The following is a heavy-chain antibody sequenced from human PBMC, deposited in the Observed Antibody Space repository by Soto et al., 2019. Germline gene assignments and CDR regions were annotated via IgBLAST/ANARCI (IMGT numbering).Heavy chain of an antibody. V-gene: IGHV3-21*06. Sequence: GGSLRLSCVVSGFTFSGYSMAWVRQAPGRGLEWVASISSRSTNIDYADSVKGRFTISRDNAKNLVSLQMSSLRGEDTALYYCAKFTEPGYSSIWYYFDYWGQGTPVTVSS. D-gene: IGHD6-19*01. J-gene: IGHJ4*02. CDR3: AKFTEPGYSSIWYYFDY. CDR1: GFTFSGYS. CDR2: ISSRSTNI.